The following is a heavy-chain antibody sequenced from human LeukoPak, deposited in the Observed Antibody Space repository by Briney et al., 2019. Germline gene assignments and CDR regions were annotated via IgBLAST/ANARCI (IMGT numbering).Heavy chain of an antibody. Sequence: GGPLRLSCAASGFTVSSNYMSWVRPAPGKGLEWVSVIYSGGSTYYADSVKGRFTISRDNSKNTLYLQMNSLRAEDTAVYYCASGNYYDSTMDVWGQGTTVTVSS. J-gene: IGHJ6*02. CDR1: GFTVSSNY. CDR2: IYSGGST. D-gene: IGHD3-22*01. V-gene: IGHV3-53*01. CDR3: ASGNYYDSTMDV.